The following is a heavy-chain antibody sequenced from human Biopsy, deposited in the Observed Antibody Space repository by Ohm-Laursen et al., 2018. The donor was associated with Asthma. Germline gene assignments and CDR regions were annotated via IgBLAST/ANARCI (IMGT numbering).Heavy chain of an antibody. V-gene: IGHV1-18*01. CDR3: ARAVDYSHYYGVDV. J-gene: IGHJ6*02. D-gene: IGHD3-10*01. CDR1: GYTFNSAG. Sequence: VKVSCNTSGYTFNSAGITWVRQAPGQGLEWMGWISVYNGNTKVAQKLQDRVTMITDTSTSTAYMELRSLRSDDTAVYFCARAVDYSHYYGVDVWGQGTTVTVS. CDR2: ISVYNGNT.